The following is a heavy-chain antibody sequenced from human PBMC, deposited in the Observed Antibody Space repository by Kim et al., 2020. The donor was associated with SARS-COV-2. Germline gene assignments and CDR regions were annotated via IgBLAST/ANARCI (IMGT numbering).Heavy chain of an antibody. Sequence: SETLSLTCAVYGGSFSGYYWSWIRQPPGKGLEWIGEINHSGSTNYNPSLKSRVTISVDTSKNQFSLKLSSVTAADTAVYYCARGPRYYYDSSGYYSYYFDYWGQGTLVTVSS. CDR3: ARGPRYYYDSSGYYSYYFDY. CDR1: GGSFSGYY. J-gene: IGHJ4*02. CDR2: INHSGST. D-gene: IGHD3-22*01. V-gene: IGHV4-34*01.